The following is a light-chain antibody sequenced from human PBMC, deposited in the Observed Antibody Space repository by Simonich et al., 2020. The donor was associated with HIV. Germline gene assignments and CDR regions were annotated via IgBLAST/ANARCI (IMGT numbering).Light chain of an antibody. CDR2: AAS. V-gene: IGKV1-39*01. J-gene: IGKJ2*01. CDR3: QQSNYTPYT. CDR1: QSISPW. Sequence: DIQMTQSPSSLSASVGDRVTITCRASQSISPWLAWYQQKPGKAPNLLIYAASSLQSGVPSSFSGSGSGTDFTLIISSLQPEDFATYYCQQSNYTPYTFGQGTKLEIK.